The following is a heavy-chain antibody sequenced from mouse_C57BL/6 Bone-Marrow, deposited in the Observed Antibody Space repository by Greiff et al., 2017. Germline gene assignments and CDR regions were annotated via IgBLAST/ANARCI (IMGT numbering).Heavy chain of an antibody. CDR1: GYTFTDYY. CDR2: INPNNGGT. J-gene: IGHJ2*01. CDR3: ARDYYDYAFDD. V-gene: IGHV1-26*01. Sequence: VQLQQSGPELVKPGASVKISCKASGYTFTDYYMNWVKQSHGKSLEWIGDINPNNGGTSYNQKFKGKATLTVDKSSSTAYMELRSLTSEDSAVYYCARDYYDYAFDDWGQGTTLTVSS. D-gene: IGHD2-4*01.